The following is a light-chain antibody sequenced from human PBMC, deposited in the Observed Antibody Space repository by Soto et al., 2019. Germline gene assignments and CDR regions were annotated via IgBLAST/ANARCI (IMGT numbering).Light chain of an antibody. CDR1: RSNVGDYDY. V-gene: IGLV2-8*01. CDR3: SSCAVNCCV. CDR2: EVN. Sequence: QSALTQPPSASGSPGQSVTISCTGNRSNVGDYDYVSWYQQHHPGNDPQLLIYEVNTRPSGVRDRCSGSKSCNTASLTVSGVEAEDESYYYCSSCAVNCCVFGSGTKLTVL. J-gene: IGLJ1*01.